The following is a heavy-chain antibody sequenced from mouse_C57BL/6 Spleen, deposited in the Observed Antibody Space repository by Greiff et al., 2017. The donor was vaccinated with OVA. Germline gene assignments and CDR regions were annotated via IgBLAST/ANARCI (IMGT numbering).Heavy chain of an antibody. Sequence: EVKLVESGPGMVKPSQSLSLTCTVTGYSITSGYDWYWIRHFPGNKLEWMGYISYSGSTNYNPSLKSRISITHDTSKNHFFLKLNSVTTEDTATYYCARGYSNYEYAMDYWGQGTSVTVSS. CDR3: ARGYSNYEYAMDY. D-gene: IGHD2-5*01. CDR2: ISYSGST. J-gene: IGHJ4*01. CDR1: GYSITSGYD. V-gene: IGHV3-1*01.